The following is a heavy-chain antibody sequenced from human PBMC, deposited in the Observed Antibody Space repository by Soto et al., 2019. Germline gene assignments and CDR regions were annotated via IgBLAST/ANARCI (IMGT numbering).Heavy chain of an antibody. D-gene: IGHD3-22*01. V-gene: IGHV1-69*06. J-gene: IGHJ4*02. Sequence: GASVKVSCKASGGTFSSYAISWVRQAPGQGLEWMGGIIPIFGTANYAQKFQGRVTITADKSTSTACMELSSLRSEDTAVYYCARGSVDYDSSGYYYRNKGNFDYWGQGTLVTVSS. CDR3: ARGSVDYDSSGYYYRNKGNFDY. CDR2: IIPIFGTA. CDR1: GGTFSSYA.